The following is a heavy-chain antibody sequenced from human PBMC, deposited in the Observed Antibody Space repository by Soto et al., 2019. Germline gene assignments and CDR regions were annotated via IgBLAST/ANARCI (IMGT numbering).Heavy chain of an antibody. D-gene: IGHD3-22*01. CDR2: IYYSGST. CDR1: GGSISSYY. CDR3: ARGGFYYDIGWFDP. Sequence: PSETLSLTCTVSGGSISSYYWSWIRQPPGKGLEWIGYIYYSGSTNYNPSLKSRVTISVDTSKNQFSLKLSSVTAADTAVYYCARGGFYYDIGWFDPWGQGTLVTVSS. V-gene: IGHV4-59*01. J-gene: IGHJ5*02.